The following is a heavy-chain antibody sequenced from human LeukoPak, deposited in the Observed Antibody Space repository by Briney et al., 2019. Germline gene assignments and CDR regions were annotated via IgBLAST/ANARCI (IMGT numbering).Heavy chain of an antibody. CDR1: GFTFSSYG. CDR3: ARDRSADIVVVRTEFDY. V-gene: IGHV3-33*01. J-gene: IGHJ4*02. Sequence: GGSLRLSCAASGFTFSSYGMHWVRQAPGKGLEWVAVIWYDGSNKYYADSVKGRFTISRDNSKNTLYLQMNSLRAEDTAVYYCARDRSADIVVVRTEFDYWGQGTLVTVSS. CDR2: IWYDGSNK. D-gene: IGHD2-2*01.